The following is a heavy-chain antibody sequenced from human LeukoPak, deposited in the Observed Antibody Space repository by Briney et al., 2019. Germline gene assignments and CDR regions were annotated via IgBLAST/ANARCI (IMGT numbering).Heavy chain of an antibody. V-gene: IGHV1-18*01. Sequence: ASVKVSCKASGYTFISYGIIWVRQAPGQGLEWMGWISPHNGNTNYAQKLQGRVTMTTDTSTSTAYMEVRSLRSDDTAVYYCARAWIAVAGPGTSDYWGQGTLVMVSS. CDR3: ARAWIAVAGPGTSDY. D-gene: IGHD6-19*01. CDR1: GYTFISYG. J-gene: IGHJ4*02. CDR2: ISPHNGNT.